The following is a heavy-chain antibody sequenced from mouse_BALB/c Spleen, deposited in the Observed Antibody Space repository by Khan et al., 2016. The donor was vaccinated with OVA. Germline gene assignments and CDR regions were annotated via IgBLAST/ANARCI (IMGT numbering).Heavy chain of an antibody. Sequence: EVQLQESGPSLVKPSQTLSLTCSVIGDSLTSGFWYWIWKFPGNKFEYMGYVIYSGNTYYNPSLNSRISITRVTSKSQYYLQLNSVTTEDTAIYFCSRSYGSWAMDYWGQGTSVTVSA. D-gene: IGHD1-1*01. CDR1: GDSLTSGF. CDR3: SRSYGSWAMDY. CDR2: VIYSGNT. V-gene: IGHV3-8*02. J-gene: IGHJ4*01.